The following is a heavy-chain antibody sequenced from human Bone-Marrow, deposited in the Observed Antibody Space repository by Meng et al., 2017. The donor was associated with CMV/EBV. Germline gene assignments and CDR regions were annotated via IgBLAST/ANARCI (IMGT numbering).Heavy chain of an antibody. CDR1: GFTFSSYA. Sequence: GGSLRLSCAASGFTFSSYAMHWVRQAPGKGLEWVAVISYDGSNKYYADSVKGRFTISRDNSKNTLYLQMNSLRAEDTAVYYCAKDSSSWSTEPNYFDYWGQGTLVTVSS. CDR2: ISYDGSNK. J-gene: IGHJ4*02. D-gene: IGHD6-13*01. CDR3: AKDSSSWSTEPNYFDY. V-gene: IGHV3-30*04.